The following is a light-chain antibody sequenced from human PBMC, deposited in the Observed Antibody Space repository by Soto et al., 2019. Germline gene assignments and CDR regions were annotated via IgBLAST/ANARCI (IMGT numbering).Light chain of an antibody. J-gene: IGLJ1*01. V-gene: IGLV1-40*02. CDR3: QSYDSSLSAPYV. CDR1: SSNIGAGFD. Sequence: QSVVTQPPSVSVAPGQRVTISCTGSSSNIGAGFDVHWYQQLPGTAPKLLIYGNSNRPSGVPDRFSGSKSGTSASLAITGLQAEDDADYYCQSYDSSLSAPYVFGTGTKVTVL. CDR2: GNS.